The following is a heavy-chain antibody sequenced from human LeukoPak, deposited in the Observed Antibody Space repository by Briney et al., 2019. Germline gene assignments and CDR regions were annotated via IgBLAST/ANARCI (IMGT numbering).Heavy chain of an antibody. Sequence: GASVTVSCKASGYTFTGYYMHWVRQAPGQGLEWMGRINPNSGGTNYAQKFQGRVTMTRDTSISTAYMELSRLRSDDTAVYYCARGTARRYSSSWPTHDYWGQGTLVTVSS. CDR2: INPNSGGT. V-gene: IGHV1-2*06. D-gene: IGHD6-13*01. CDR1: GYTFTGYY. CDR3: ARGTARRYSSSWPTHDY. J-gene: IGHJ4*02.